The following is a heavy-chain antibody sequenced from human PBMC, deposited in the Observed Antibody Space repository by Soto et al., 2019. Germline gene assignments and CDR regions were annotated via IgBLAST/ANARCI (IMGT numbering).Heavy chain of an antibody. V-gene: IGHV4-34*01. J-gene: IGHJ3*02. CDR3: ARDSTRRAACDI. Sequence: SETLSLTCAIYSGSFSVYYWNWFRQSPGKGLEWIGEINHAGSTNYNPSLKSRVTISVDASKNQFSLKLSSVTAADTAVYFCARDSTRRAACDICGQGTMVPV. CDR1: SGSFSVYY. CDR2: INHAGST. D-gene: IGHD2-2*01.